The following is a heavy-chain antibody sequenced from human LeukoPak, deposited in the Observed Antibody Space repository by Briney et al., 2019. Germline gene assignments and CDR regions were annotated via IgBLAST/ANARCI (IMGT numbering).Heavy chain of an antibody. CDR1: GYTFTSYG. D-gene: IGHD3-10*01. V-gene: IGHV1-18*01. CDR2: ISAYNGNT. J-gene: IGHJ3*02. Sequence: ASVKVSCKASGYTFTSYGISWVRQAPGHGLEWMGWISAYNGNTNYAQKLQGRVTMTTDTSTSTAYMELRSLRSDDTPVYYCARGGPSYGSGSDAFDIWGQGTMVTVSS. CDR3: ARGGPSYGSGSDAFDI.